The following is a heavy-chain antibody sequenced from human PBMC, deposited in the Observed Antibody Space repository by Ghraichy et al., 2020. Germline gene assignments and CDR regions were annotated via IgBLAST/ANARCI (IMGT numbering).Heavy chain of an antibody. CDR2: ISSSGSTI. Sequence: GGSLRLSCAASGFTFSDYYMSWIRQAPGKGLEWVSYISSSGSTIYYADSVKGRFTISRDNAKNSLYLQMNSLRAEDTAVYYCAGGGFRELLTYYYYYMDVWGKGTTVTVSS. V-gene: IGHV3-11*01. CDR3: AGGGFRELLTYYYYYMDV. CDR1: GFTFSDYY. D-gene: IGHD3-10*01. J-gene: IGHJ6*03.